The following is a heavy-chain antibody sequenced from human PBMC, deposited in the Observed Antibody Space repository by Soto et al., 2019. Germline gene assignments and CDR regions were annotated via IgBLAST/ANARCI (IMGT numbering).Heavy chain of an antibody. CDR2: ISYDGSNK. CDR3: ARALGNSSSWLRYYYYGMDV. CDR1: GFTVSSYA. J-gene: IGHJ6*02. Sequence: GGCLRLSCAASGFTVSSYAMHWVRQAPGKGLEWVAVISYDGSNKYYADSVKGRFTISRDNSKNTLYLQMNSLRAEDTAVYYCARALGNSSSWLRYYYYGMDVWGQGTTVTVSS. V-gene: IGHV3-30-3*01. D-gene: IGHD6-6*01.